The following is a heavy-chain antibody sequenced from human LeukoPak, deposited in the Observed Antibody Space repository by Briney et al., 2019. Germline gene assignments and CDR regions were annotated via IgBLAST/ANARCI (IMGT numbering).Heavy chain of an antibody. V-gene: IGHV3-23*01. CDR3: AKESGALGAPLYDY. Sequence: GGSLRLSCVASGFIFRDYAMSWVRQAPGEGLEWVTGISDNGGGTYYADSLKGRFTISRDNSKNMLYLQMNSLRAEDTAVYYCAKESGALGAPLYDYWGRGILVTASS. CDR1: GFIFRDYA. CDR2: ISDNGGGT. J-gene: IGHJ4*02. D-gene: IGHD4/OR15-4a*01.